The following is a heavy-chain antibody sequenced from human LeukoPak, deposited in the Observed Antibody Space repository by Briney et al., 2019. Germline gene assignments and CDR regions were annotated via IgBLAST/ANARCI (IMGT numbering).Heavy chain of an antibody. CDR1: GGSISSYY. CDR2: IYYSGST. Sequence: SETLSLTCTVSGGSISSYYWSWIRQPPGKGLEWIGYIYYSGSTNYNPSLKSRVTISVDTSKNQFSLKLSSVTAADTAVYYCARVRFRGTPYYFDYWGQGTLVTVSS. V-gene: IGHV4-59*01. J-gene: IGHJ4*02. D-gene: IGHD1-14*01. CDR3: ARVRFRGTPYYFDY.